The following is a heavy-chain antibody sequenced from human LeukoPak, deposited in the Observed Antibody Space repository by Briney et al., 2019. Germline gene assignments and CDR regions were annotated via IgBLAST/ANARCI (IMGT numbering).Heavy chain of an antibody. CDR3: ARHVSAGYYYYYYMDV. CDR2: ICYSAST. CDR1: GGSISSSSYY. D-gene: IGHD6-13*01. J-gene: IGHJ6*03. V-gene: IGHV4-39*01. Sequence: ASETLSLTCTVSGGSISSSSYYWGWIRPPPGKGLEWIGSICYSASTYYNPSLKSRVTISVDTSKNQFSLKLSSVTAADTAVYYCARHVSAGYYYYYYMDVWGKGTTVTVSS.